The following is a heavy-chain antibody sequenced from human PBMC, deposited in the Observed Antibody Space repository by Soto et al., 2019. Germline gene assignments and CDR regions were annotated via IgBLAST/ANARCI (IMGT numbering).Heavy chain of an antibody. CDR2: INPSGGST. CDR1: GYSFNSYY. D-gene: IGHD3-10*01. J-gene: IGHJ3*02. V-gene: IGHV1-46*02. CDR3: AMPPSYGSGSHDAFDI. Sequence: ASVKVSCKASGYSFNSYYMHWVRQAPGQGLEWMGIINPSGGSTSYAQKFQGRVTMTRDTSTSTVYTELSSLRSEDTAVYYCAMPPSYGSGSHDAFDIWGQGTMVTVSS.